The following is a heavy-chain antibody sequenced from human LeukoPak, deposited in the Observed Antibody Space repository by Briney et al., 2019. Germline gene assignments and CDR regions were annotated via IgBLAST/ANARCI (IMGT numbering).Heavy chain of an antibody. Sequence: ASVKVSCKASGYTFTSHGISWVRQAPGQGLEWMGWISAYNGNTNYAQKLQGRVTMTTDTSTSTAYMELRSLRSDDTAVYYCATEKRRGIAVADRPRTEFDYWGQGTLVTVSS. CDR2: ISAYNGNT. D-gene: IGHD6-19*01. J-gene: IGHJ4*02. CDR1: GYTFTSHG. CDR3: ATEKRRGIAVADRPRTEFDY. V-gene: IGHV1-18*01.